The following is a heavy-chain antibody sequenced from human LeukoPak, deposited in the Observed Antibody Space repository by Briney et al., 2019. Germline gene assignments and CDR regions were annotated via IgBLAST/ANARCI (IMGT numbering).Heavy chain of an antibody. CDR2: IYHTGGT. D-gene: IGHD5-18*01. J-gene: IGHJ4*02. CDR1: GFTFSSYA. Sequence: KAGGSLRLSCAASGFTFSSYAMSWIRQPPGKGLEWIGSIYHTGGTYYNPSLRSRVTISVDTSKNLFSLTLRSATAADTAAFYCARLRYSDGYFDYWGQGTLGTVSS. V-gene: IGHV4-38-2*01. CDR3: ARLRYSDGYFDY.